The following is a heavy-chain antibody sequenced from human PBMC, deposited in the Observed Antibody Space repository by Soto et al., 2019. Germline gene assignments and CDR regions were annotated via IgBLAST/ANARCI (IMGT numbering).Heavy chain of an antibody. J-gene: IGHJ5*02. CDR3: ARDEEP. CDR2: IWSDGSKK. Sequence: QVQLVESGGGVVQPGRSLRLSCAASGVTFSSYAMHWVRQAPGKGLEWVAVIWSDGSKKYYGDSVKGRFTISRDNSKNTLYLQMNSLKVEDTAVYYCARDEEPWGQGTRVIVSS. CDR1: GVTFSSYA. V-gene: IGHV3-33*01.